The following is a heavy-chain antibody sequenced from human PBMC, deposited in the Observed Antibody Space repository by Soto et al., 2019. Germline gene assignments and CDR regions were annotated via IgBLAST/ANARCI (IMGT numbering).Heavy chain of an antibody. CDR2: IVVGSGNT. V-gene: IGHV1-58*02. CDR3: AAGITIFGAADY. CDR1: GFTFTISA. Sequence: ASVKVSCKASGFTFTISAIQWVRQARGQRLEWIGWIVVGSGNTNYAQKFQKKVTITSDMSTRTAYMELSSLTSEDTAVYFCAAGITIFGAADYWGQGTLVTVSS. D-gene: IGHD3-3*01. J-gene: IGHJ4*02.